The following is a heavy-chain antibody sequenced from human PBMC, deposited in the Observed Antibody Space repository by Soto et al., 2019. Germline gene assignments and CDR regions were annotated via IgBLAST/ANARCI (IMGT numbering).Heavy chain of an antibody. CDR1: GFTFNTYW. V-gene: IGHV3-7*01. Sequence: EVQLVESGGDLVQPGGSLRLSCVASGFTFNTYWMSWVRQAPGKGLEWVANIKEDGSDKYYVDSVKGRFTISRDNAKNLWYLLMNSLGAGYTAMYYCARFTRGSSGDYWGQGTLVTVSS. CDR3: ARFTRGSSGDY. D-gene: IGHD6-25*01. CDR2: IKEDGSDK. J-gene: IGHJ4*02.